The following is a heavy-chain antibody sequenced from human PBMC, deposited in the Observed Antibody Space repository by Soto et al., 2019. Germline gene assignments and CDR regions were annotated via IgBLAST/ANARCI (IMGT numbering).Heavy chain of an antibody. CDR3: ARDIVPIVVVPAAMSHWNSSGRYDVWYFDY. D-gene: IGHD2-2*01. CDR1: GYTFTSYY. J-gene: IGHJ4*02. Sequence: ASVKASCTDSGYTFTSYYMHCVRQAPGQGLEWMGIINPSGGSTSYAQKFQGRVTMTRDTSTSTVYMELSSLRSEDTAVYYCARDIVPIVVVPAAMSHWNSSGRYDVWYFDYWGQGTLVTVSS. CDR2: INPSGGST. V-gene: IGHV1-46*03.